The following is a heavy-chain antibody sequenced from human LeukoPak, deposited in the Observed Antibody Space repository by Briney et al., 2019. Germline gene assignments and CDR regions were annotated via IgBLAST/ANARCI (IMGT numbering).Heavy chain of an antibody. CDR1: GGSISSGNW. J-gene: IGHJ6*03. CDR3: ARAYYGSGSYWDYYYYYMDV. Sequence: SGTLSLTCAVSGGSISSGNWWSWVRQPPGKGLEWIGEIYHSGSTNYNPSLKSRVTISVDTSKNQFSLKLSSVTAADTAVYYCARAYYGSGSYWDYYYYYMDVWSKGTTVTISS. CDR2: IYHSGST. V-gene: IGHV4-4*02. D-gene: IGHD3-10*01.